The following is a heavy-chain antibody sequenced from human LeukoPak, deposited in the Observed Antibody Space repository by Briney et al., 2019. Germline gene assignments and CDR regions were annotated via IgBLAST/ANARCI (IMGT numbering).Heavy chain of an antibody. J-gene: IGHJ4*02. CDR3: AKDYYGSGSYPSHFDY. D-gene: IGHD3-10*01. Sequence: GGSLRLSCAASGFTFDDYAMHWVRQAPGKGLEWVSGISWNSGSIGYADSVKGRFTISRDNAKNSLYLQMSSLRAEDTALYYCAKDYYGSGSYPSHFDYWGQGTLVTVSS. V-gene: IGHV3-9*01. CDR1: GFTFDDYA. CDR2: ISWNSGSI.